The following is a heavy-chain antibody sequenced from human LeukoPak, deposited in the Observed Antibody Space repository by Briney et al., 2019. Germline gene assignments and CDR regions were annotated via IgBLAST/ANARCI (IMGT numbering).Heavy chain of an antibody. J-gene: IGHJ4*02. CDR1: GGTFSSYA. CDR3: ARDFSPYCSSTSCYVFDY. Sequence: SVKVSFKASGGTFSSYAISWVRQAPGQGLEWMGRIIPILGIANYARKFQGRVTITADKSTSTAYMELSSLRSEDTAVYYCARDFSPYCSSTSCYVFDYWGQGTLVTVSS. V-gene: IGHV1-69*04. CDR2: IIPILGIA. D-gene: IGHD2-2*01.